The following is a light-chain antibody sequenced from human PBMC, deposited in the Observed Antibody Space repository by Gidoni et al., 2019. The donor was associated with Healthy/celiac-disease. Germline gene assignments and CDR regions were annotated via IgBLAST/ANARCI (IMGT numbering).Light chain of an antibody. CDR1: QSRLHSNGYNY. CDR2: LGS. Sequence: DIVMTQSPLSLPVTPGEPASISCRSSQSRLHSNGYNYLDWYLQKPGQSPRLLIYLGSNRASGVPDRFSGSGSGTDFTLKISRVEAEDVGVYYCMQALQTPFTFXPXTKVDIK. CDR3: MQALQTPFT. V-gene: IGKV2-28*01. J-gene: IGKJ3*01.